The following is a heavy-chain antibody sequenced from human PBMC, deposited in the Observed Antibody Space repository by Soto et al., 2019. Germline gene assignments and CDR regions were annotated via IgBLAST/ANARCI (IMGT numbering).Heavy chain of an antibody. V-gene: IGHV3-53*01. CDR2: IYSGGST. Sequence: GGSLRLSCAASGFTVSSNYMSWVRQAPGKGLEWVSVIYSGGSTYYADSVKGRFTISRDNSKNTLYLQMNSLRAEDTAVYYCAREVITIFGVVYYYGMDVWGQGTTVTVSS. J-gene: IGHJ6*02. CDR3: AREVITIFGVVYYYGMDV. D-gene: IGHD3-3*01. CDR1: GFTVSSNY.